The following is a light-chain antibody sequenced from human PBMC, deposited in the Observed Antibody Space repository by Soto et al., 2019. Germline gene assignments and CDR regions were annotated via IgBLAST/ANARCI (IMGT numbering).Light chain of an antibody. CDR3: QQYNAWPYT. Sequence: EIVMTQSPATLSVSPGERATLSCRASQSVSSNLAWFQQKPGQAPRLLIYGASTRATGIPARFSGSGSGTEFTLTISSLQSEDFAVYYCQQYNAWPYTFGQGTNLEIK. J-gene: IGKJ2*01. CDR2: GAS. CDR1: QSVSSN. V-gene: IGKV3-15*01.